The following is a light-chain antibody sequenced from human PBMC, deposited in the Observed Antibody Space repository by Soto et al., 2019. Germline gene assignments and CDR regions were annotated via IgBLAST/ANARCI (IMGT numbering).Light chain of an antibody. V-gene: IGKV1-5*03. CDR2: KAS. J-gene: IGKJ1*01. Sequence: DIQMTQSPSTLSASVGDRVTITCRASQSISTWLAWYQQKAGKAPKLLIYKASSSQSGVPSSFSGRGSGTEFTLTINRLQPDDFATYDCQQYSTYSRAFGQGTKVEIK. CDR3: QQYSTYSRA. CDR1: QSISTW.